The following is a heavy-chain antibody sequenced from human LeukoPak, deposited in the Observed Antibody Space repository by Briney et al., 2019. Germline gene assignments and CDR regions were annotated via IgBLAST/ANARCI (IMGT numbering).Heavy chain of an antibody. Sequence: PSETLSLTCTVSGGSISSSSYYWGWIRQPPGKGLEWIGSIYYSGSTYYNPSLKSRVTISVDTSKNQFSLKLSSVTAADTAVYYCARRFPYSSSWLYFDYWGQGTLVTVSS. CDR1: GGSISSSSYY. V-gene: IGHV4-39*01. D-gene: IGHD6-13*01. J-gene: IGHJ4*02. CDR2: IYYSGST. CDR3: ARRFPYSSSWLYFDY.